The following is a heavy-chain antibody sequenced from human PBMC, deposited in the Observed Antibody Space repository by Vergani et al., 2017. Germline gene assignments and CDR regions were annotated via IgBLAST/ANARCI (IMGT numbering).Heavy chain of an antibody. D-gene: IGHD3/OR15-3a*01. CDR1: GGSFSTGGQS. V-gene: IGHV4-61*02. Sequence: QVQLQESGPGLVKPSQTLSLTCTVSGGSFSTGGQSWTWLRQSAGKGLGWIGRIYTSGATNYNPSLRSRAIMSVDASKKQFSLKLNSVTAADTAMYYCARMGGYDEGDDFRIGYFDSWGPGILVTVSS. CDR3: ARMGGYDEGDDFRIGYFDS. CDR2: IYTSGAT. J-gene: IGHJ4*02.